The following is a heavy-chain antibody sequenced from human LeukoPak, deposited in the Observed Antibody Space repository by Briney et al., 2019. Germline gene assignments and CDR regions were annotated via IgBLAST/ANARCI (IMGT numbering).Heavy chain of an antibody. CDR2: ISAYNGNT. V-gene: IGHV1-18*01. J-gene: IGHJ4*02. Sequence: SVKVSCKASGYTFTSYGISWVRQAPGQGLEWMGWISAYNGNTNYAQKLQGRVTMTTDTSTSTAYMELRSLRSDDTAVYYCARDRKYYYDSSGYSSLDFWGQGTLVTVSS. CDR1: GYTFTSYG. D-gene: IGHD3-22*01. CDR3: ARDRKYYYDSSGYSSLDF.